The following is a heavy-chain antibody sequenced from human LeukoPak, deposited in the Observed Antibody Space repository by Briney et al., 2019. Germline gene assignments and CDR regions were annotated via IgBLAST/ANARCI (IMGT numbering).Heavy chain of an antibody. Sequence: ASVKVSCKASGYTFTGYYMHWVRQAPGQGLEWMGWINPNSGGTNYAQKFQGRVTMTRDTSISTAYMELSRLRSDDTAVYYCARTPRYCSGGCCYWFDPWGQGTLVTVSS. V-gene: IGHV1-2*02. CDR3: ARTPRYCSGGCCYWFDP. CDR1: GYTFTGYY. D-gene: IGHD2-15*01. J-gene: IGHJ5*02. CDR2: INPNSGGT.